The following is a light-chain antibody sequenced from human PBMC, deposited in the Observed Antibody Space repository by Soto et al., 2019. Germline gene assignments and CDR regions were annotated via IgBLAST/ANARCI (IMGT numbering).Light chain of an antibody. Sequence: QSALTQPPFASGSPGQSVTISCTGTSSDVGGYNFVSWFQQHPGKAPKLMIYEVSKRPSGVPDRFSGSKSGNTASLTVSGLQAEDEADYYCSSYGGSNNVIFGGGTKLTVL. CDR3: SSYGGSNNVI. V-gene: IGLV2-8*01. CDR1: SSDVGGYNF. J-gene: IGLJ2*01. CDR2: EVS.